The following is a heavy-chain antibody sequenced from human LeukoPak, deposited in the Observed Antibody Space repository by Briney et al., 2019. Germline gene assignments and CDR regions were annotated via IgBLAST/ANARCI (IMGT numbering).Heavy chain of an antibody. CDR3: AKDQGYCSSTSCYPGAFDI. D-gene: IGHD2-2*01. J-gene: IGHJ3*02. CDR2: ISYDGSNK. Sequence: GRALILSCGASGFTFISYGMHWVRQAPGKGLEWVAVISYDGSNKYYADSVKGRFTISRGNSKNTLYLQMNSLRAEDTAVYYCAKDQGYCSSTSCYPGAFDIWGQGTMVTVSS. CDR1: GFTFISYG. V-gene: IGHV3-30*18.